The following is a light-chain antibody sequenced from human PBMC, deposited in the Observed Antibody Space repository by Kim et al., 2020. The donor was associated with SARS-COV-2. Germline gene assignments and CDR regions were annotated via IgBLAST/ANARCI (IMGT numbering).Light chain of an antibody. V-gene: IGKV3-15*01. CDR3: QQYDKWPRT. J-gene: IGKJ1*01. Sequence: EIVMTQSPATLSVSPGERVTLSCRASQRVSSKLAWYQQKPGQAPRLLIYDAFTRATGIPARFSGSGSGTEFALTISSLQSEDFAVYYCQQYDKWPRTFGQGTKVDIK. CDR1: QRVSSK. CDR2: DAF.